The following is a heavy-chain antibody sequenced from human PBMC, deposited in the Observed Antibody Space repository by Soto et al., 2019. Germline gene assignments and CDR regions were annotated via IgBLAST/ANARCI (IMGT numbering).Heavy chain of an antibody. V-gene: IGHV2-5*02. CDR3: AHRRWFCSGNSCYAIWFDP. CDR1: GFSLSTSGVG. CDR2: IYWDDDK. J-gene: IGHJ5*02. Sequence: SGPTLVNPTQTLTLTCTFSGFSLSTSGVGVGWIRQPPGKALEWLALIYWDDDKRYSPSLKSRLTITKDTSKNQVVLTMTNMVPVDTATYYCAHRRWFCSGNSCYAIWFDPCGQGTLVTVSS. D-gene: IGHD2-15*01.